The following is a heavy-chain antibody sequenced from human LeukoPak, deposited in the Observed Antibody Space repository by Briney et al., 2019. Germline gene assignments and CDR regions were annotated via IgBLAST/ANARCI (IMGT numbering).Heavy chain of an antibody. Sequence: SETLSLTCTVSGGSISSSSYYWGWIRQPPGKGLEWIGSIYYSGSTYYNPSLKSRVTISVDTSKNQFSLKLSSVTAADTAVYYCARWGRRIFDYWGQGTLVTVSS. CDR2: IYYSGST. J-gene: IGHJ4*02. V-gene: IGHV4-39*07. D-gene: IGHD3-16*01. CDR3: ARWGRRIFDY. CDR1: GGSISSSSYY.